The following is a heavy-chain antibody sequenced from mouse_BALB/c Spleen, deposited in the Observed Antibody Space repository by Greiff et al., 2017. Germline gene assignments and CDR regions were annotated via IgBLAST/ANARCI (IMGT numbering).Heavy chain of an antibody. Sequence: DVKLQESGGGLVQPGGSMKLSCVASGFTFSNYWMNWVRQSPEKGLEWVAEIRLKSNNYATHYAESVKGRFTISRDDSKSSVYLQMNNLRAEDTGIYYCSTYYRYDWFAYWGQGTLVTVSA. J-gene: IGHJ3*01. D-gene: IGHD2-14*01. CDR1: GFTFSNYW. CDR3: STYYRYDWFAY. V-gene: IGHV6-6*02. CDR2: IRLKSNNYAT.